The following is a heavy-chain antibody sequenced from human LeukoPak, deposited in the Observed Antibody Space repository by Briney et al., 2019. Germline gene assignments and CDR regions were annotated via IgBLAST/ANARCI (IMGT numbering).Heavy chain of an antibody. D-gene: IGHD5-12*01. J-gene: IGHJ4*02. CDR3: ARASGGDRGYDLYYLDY. CDR1: GFTFSHAW. Sequence: GGSLRLSCAASGFTFSHAWMSWVRQAPGKGLEWVSTISSSSSYMYYADSVRGRFTISRDNAKSSLYLQMNSLRAEDTAVYYCARASGGDRGYDLYYLDYWGQGSLVTVSS. CDR2: ISSSSSYM. V-gene: IGHV3-21*01.